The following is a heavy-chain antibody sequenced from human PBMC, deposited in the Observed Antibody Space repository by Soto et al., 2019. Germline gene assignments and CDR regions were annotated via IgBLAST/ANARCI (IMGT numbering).Heavy chain of an antibody. CDR2: IKQDGSEK. CDR3: ARDKPYCGGDCYPDNWFDP. V-gene: IGHV3-7*05. Sequence: GGSLRLSCAASGFTFSSYWMSWVRQAPGKGLEWVANIKQDGSEKYYVDSVKGRFTISRDNAKNSLYLQMNSLRAEDTAVYYCARDKPYCGGDCYPDNWFDPWGQGTLVTVSS. D-gene: IGHD2-21*02. J-gene: IGHJ5*02. CDR1: GFTFSSYW.